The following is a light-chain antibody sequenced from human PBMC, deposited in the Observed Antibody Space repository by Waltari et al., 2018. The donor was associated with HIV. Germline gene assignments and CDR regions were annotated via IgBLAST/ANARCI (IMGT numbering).Light chain of an antibody. CDR3: AAWEDSLNGPNYV. CDR2: SNN. J-gene: IGLJ1*01. V-gene: IGLV1-44*01. Sequence: QSVLTQPPSASGAPGQSVIISCSGSSSNIGRKTVNCYSQLPGTAPKLLIYSNNQRPSGVPDRFSGSKSGTSASLAISGLQSGDEADYYCAAWEDSLNGPNYVFGSGTTVTVL. CDR1: SSNIGRKT.